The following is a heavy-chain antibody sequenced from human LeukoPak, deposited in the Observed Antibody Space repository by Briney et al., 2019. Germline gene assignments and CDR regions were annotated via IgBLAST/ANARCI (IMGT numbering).Heavy chain of an antibody. V-gene: IGHV3-74*01. CDR2: INSDGSST. J-gene: IGHJ4*02. CDR1: GFTFSSYW. D-gene: IGHD3-10*01. Sequence: GGSLRLSCAASGFTFSSYWMHWVRQAPGKGLVWVSRINSDGSSTSYADSVKGRFTISRDNAKNTLYLQMNSLRAEDTAVYYCAKAMITMVRGVDYWGQGTLVTVSS. CDR3: AKAMITMVRGVDY.